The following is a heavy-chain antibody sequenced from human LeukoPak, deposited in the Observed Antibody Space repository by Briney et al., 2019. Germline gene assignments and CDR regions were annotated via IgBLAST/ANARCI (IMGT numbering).Heavy chain of an antibody. Sequence: GGSLRLSCAASGFTVSGIYMGWVRQPPGKGLEWVSVIYSGGRTYYADSVKGRFTISRDNSKNTLSLQMNSLRAEDTAVYYCARARCSGGSCYPGAFDIWGQGTMVTVSS. CDR1: GFTVSGIY. V-gene: IGHV3-53*01. CDR2: IYSGGRT. D-gene: IGHD2-15*01. CDR3: ARARCSGGSCYPGAFDI. J-gene: IGHJ3*02.